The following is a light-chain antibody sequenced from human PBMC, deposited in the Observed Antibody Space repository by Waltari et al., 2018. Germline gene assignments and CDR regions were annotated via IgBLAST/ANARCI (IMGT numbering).Light chain of an antibody. J-gene: IGKJ1*01. CDR3: QKYVNLPAT. CDR1: QSVGKY. V-gene: IGKV3-20*01. CDR2: DAS. Sequence: EIVLTQSPGTLSLSPGERATLSCRASQSVGKYLAWYQQKPGQAPRPLIYDASTRATGIPDRFSGRGSGTDFSLTISRLEPEDFAVYYCQKYVNLPATFGQGTKVEI.